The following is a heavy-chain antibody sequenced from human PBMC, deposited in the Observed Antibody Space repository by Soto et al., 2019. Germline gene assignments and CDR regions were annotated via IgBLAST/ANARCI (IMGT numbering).Heavy chain of an antibody. CDR2: IYHSGST. Sequence: SETLSLTCAVSGVSISSGGYSWSWIRQPPGKGLEWIGYIYHSGSTYYNPSLKSRVTISVDRSKNQFSLKLSSVTAADTAVYYCARTASADIVAPALEGYFDYWGQGTLVTVSS. J-gene: IGHJ4*02. V-gene: IGHV4-30-2*01. D-gene: IGHD5-12*01. CDR1: GVSISSGGYS. CDR3: ARTASADIVAPALEGYFDY.